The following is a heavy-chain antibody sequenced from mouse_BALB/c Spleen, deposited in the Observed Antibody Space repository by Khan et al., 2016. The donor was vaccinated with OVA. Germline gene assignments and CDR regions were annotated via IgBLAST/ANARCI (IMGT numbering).Heavy chain of an antibody. CDR1: GLSLTNYG. J-gene: IGHJ4*01. CDR2: LWSGGST. Sequence: QVRLQQSGPGLVQPSQSLSITCTVSGLSLTNYGVHWVRQSPGKGLEWLGVLWSGGSTDYNAAFISRLSISKDNSKSKVFFKMNSLQANDAAIYYCARNFIGTTDYAMNYWGQGTSVTGSS. CDR3: ARNFIGTTDYAMNY. D-gene: IGHD2-14*01. V-gene: IGHV2-2*02.